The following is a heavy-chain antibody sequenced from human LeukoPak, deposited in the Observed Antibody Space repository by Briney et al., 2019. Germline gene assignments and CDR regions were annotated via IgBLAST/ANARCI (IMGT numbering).Heavy chain of an antibody. D-gene: IGHD2-15*01. CDR3: ARVGLYCSGGSCYTYFDY. J-gene: IGHJ4*02. V-gene: IGHV4-34*01. CDR2: INHSGST. Sequence: KSSETLSLTCAVYGGSFSGYYWSWIRQPPGKGLEWIWEINHSGSTNYNPSLKSRVTISVDTSKNQFSLKLSSVTAADTAVYYCARVGLYCSGGSCYTYFDYWGQGTLVTVSS. CDR1: GGSFSGYY.